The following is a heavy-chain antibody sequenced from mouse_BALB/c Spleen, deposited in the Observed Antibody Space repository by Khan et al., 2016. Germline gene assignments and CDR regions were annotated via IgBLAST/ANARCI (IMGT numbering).Heavy chain of an antibody. CDR1: GYTFTSYW. CDR3: ASSNSYYDNDY. J-gene: IGHJ2*01. D-gene: IGHD2-10*01. V-gene: IGHV1-87*01. CDR2: IYPGDGDT. Sequence: QVQLKQSGAELARPGASVKLSCKASGYTFTSYWMQWVKQRPGQGLEWIGTIYPGDGDTRYTQKFKDKATLTADKSSSTAYMQLSSLAAEYSAVYYCASSNSYYDNDYWGQGTTLTVSS.